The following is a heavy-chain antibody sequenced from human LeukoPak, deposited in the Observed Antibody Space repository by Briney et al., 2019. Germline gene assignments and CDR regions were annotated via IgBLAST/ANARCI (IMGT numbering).Heavy chain of an antibody. D-gene: IGHD3-22*01. CDR2: IYYSGST. CDR3: ARDPDYYDSSGTSPL. Sequence: SETLSLTCTVSGGSISSGGHYWSWIRQHPGKGLEWIGYIYYSGSTYYNPSLKSRVTISVDTSKNQFSLKLSSVTAADTAVYYCARDPDYYDSSGTSPLWGQGTMVTVSS. V-gene: IGHV4-31*03. J-gene: IGHJ3*01. CDR1: GGSISSGGHY.